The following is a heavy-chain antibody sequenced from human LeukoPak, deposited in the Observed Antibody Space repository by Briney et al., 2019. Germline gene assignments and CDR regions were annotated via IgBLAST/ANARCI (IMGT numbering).Heavy chain of an antibody. J-gene: IGHJ4*02. V-gene: IGHV1-46*01. CDR2: INPSGGST. Sequence: ASVKVSCKASGGTFSSYAISWVRQAPGQGLEWVGIINPSGGSTSYAQKFQGRVTMTRDTSTSTVYMELSSLRSEDTAVYYCARNGGLYCSSTSCYADYWGQGTLVTVSS. D-gene: IGHD2-2*01. CDR1: GGTFSSYA. CDR3: ARNGGLYCSSTSCYADY.